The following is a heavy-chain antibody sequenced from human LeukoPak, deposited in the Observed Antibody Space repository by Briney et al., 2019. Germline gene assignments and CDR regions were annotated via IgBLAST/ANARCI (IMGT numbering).Heavy chain of an antibody. J-gene: IGHJ4*02. CDR3: ARSPDILTGENFDY. CDR1: GGSFSGYY. Sequence: SETLSLTCAVYGGSFSGYYWSWIRQPPGKGPEWIGEINHSGSTNYNPSLKSRVTISVDTSKNQFSLRLSSVTAADTAVFYCARSPDILTGENFDYWGQGTLVTVSS. V-gene: IGHV4-34*01. CDR2: INHSGST. D-gene: IGHD3-9*01.